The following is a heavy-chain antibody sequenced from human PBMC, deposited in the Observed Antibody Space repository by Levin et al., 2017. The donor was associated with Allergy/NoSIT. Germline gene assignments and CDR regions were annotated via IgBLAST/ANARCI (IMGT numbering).Heavy chain of an antibody. V-gene: IGHV1-69*06. D-gene: IGHD3-10*01. CDR3: ARVDYSGSGSYYALRYYFDY. CDR1: GGTFSSYA. Sequence: SVKVSCKASGGTFSSYAISWVRQAPGQGLEWMGGIIPIFGTANYAQKFQGRVTITADKSTSTAYMELSSLRSEDTAVYYCARVDYSGSGSYYALRYYFDYWGQGTLVTVSS. CDR2: IIPIFGTA. J-gene: IGHJ4*02.